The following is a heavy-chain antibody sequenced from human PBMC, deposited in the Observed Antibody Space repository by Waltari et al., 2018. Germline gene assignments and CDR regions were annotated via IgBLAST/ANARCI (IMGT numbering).Heavy chain of an antibody. D-gene: IGHD6-6*01. J-gene: IGHJ4*02. CDR1: GGSISSSRYY. CDR2: IYYSGST. V-gene: IGHV4-39*07. CDR3: AREMWQLLFDY. Sequence: QLQLQESGPGLVKPSETLSLTCTVSGGSISSSRYYWGWIRQPPGKGLEWIGSIYYSGSTYYNPSLKSRVTISVDTSKNQFSLKLSSVTAADTAVYYCAREMWQLLFDYWGQGTLVTVSS.